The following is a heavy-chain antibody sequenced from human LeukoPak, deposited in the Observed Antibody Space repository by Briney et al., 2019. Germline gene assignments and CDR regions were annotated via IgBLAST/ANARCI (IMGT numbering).Heavy chain of an antibody. CDR1: GFTFSSYG. CDR3: ARDHLDCSSTSCYRAFDI. J-gene: IGHJ3*02. V-gene: IGHV3-33*08. CDR2: IWYGGSNK. Sequence: GGSLRLSCAASGFTFSSYGMHWVRQAPGKGLEGVAVIWYGGSNKYYVDSVKGRFTISRDNAKNSLYLQMNSLRAEDTAVYYCARDHLDCSSTSCYRAFDIWGQGTMVTVSS. D-gene: IGHD2-2*02.